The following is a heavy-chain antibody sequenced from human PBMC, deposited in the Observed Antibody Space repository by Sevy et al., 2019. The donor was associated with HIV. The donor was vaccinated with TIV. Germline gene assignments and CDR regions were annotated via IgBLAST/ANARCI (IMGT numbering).Heavy chain of an antibody. D-gene: IGHD2-2*01. CDR2: IYHSGST. J-gene: IGHJ5*02. CDR3: ARDIVVVPAARPRGFWFDP. V-gene: IGHV4-38-2*01. Sequence: SETLSLTCAVSGYSISSGYYWGWIRQPPGKGLEWIGSIYHSGSTHYNPSLKSRVTISVDTSKNQFSLKLSSVTAADTAVYYCARDIVVVPAARPRGFWFDPWGQGTLVTVSS. CDR1: GYSISSGYY.